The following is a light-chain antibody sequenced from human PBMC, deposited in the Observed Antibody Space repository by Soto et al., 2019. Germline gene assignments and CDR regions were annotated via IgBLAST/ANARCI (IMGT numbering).Light chain of an antibody. V-gene: IGLV8-61*01. CDR2: STN. CDR3: VLYMGGGIPWV. Sequence: QAVVTQEPSFSVSPGGTVTLTCGLSSGSVSTSYYPSWYQQTPGQAPRTLIYSTNTRSSGVPDRFSGSILGNKAALTITGAQADDESDYYCVLYMGGGIPWVFGGRTKVTVL. CDR1: SGSVSTSYY. J-gene: IGLJ3*02.